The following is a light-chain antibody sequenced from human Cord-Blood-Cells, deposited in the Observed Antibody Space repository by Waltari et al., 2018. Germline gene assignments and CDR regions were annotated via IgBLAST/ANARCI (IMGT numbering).Light chain of an antibody. J-gene: IGKJ2*01. CDR1: QSVRSN. Sequence: EIGLTQSPATLSVSPGARATLFCRASQSVRSNLAWYQQRPGLAPRLLICGASTSATGIPARFSGSGSGTEFTLTISSLQSEDFAGYCCQQYNNWPYTVGQGSKRESK. CDR2: GAS. V-gene: IGKV3-15*01. CDR3: QQYNNWPYT.